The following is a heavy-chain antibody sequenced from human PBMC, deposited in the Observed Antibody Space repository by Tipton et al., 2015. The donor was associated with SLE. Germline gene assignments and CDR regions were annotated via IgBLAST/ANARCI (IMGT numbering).Heavy chain of an antibody. CDR2: VHYSGST. CDR1: GGSISSGNYN. Sequence: LRLSCTVSGGSISSGNYNWGWIRQTPGKGLEWIGSVHYSGSTFYNPSLKSRVSTSVDTSKNQFSLRLSSVTAADTAVYYCARDRGIPVGNYMDVWGKGTTVTVSS. D-gene: IGHD2/OR15-2a*01. CDR3: ARDRGIPVGNYMDV. V-gene: IGHV4-39*07. J-gene: IGHJ6*03.